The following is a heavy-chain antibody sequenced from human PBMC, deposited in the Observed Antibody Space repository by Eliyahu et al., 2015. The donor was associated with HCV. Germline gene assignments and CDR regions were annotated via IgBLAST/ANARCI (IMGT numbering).Heavy chain of an antibody. CDR3: ARAMDV. CDR2: INQDGSEI. Sequence: EVQLVQSGGGLVQPGGSLRLSCAASGFTFSSYWMNWVRQAPGKGLEWVANINQDGSEIYYVDSVKGRFTISRDNATKSGYLQMNSLRAEDTAVYYCARAMDVWGKGTTVTVSS. J-gene: IGHJ6*03. V-gene: IGHV3-7*01. CDR1: GFTFSSYW.